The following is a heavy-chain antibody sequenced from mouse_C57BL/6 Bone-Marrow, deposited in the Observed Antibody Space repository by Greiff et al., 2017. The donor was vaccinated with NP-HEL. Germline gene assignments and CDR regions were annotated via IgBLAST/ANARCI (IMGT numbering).Heavy chain of an antibody. D-gene: IGHD2-4*01. Sequence: EVQRVESGGGLVQPGGSLKLSCAASGFTFSDYYMYWVRQTPEKRLEWVAYISNGGGSTYYPDTVKGRFTISRDNAKTTLYLQMSRLKSEDTAMYYCARRGLRRDFDYWGQGTTLTVSS. CDR2: ISNGGGST. V-gene: IGHV5-12*01. CDR1: GFTFSDYY. J-gene: IGHJ2*01. CDR3: ARRGLRRDFDY.